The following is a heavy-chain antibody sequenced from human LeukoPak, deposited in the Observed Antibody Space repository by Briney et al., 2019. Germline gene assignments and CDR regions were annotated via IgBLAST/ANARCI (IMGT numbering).Heavy chain of an antibody. CDR1: GFTFSSYC. D-gene: IGHD4-23*01. Sequence: GGSLRLSCAASGFTFSSYCMHWVRQAPGKGLEWVAAIWYDGSQKYYADTVRSRFTVSRDNSKNTLYLQMDSLRAEDTAVYYCARLYGANVGYLDYWGQGTLVTVSS. V-gene: IGHV3-33*08. CDR2: IWYDGSQK. J-gene: IGHJ4*02. CDR3: ARLYGANVGYLDY.